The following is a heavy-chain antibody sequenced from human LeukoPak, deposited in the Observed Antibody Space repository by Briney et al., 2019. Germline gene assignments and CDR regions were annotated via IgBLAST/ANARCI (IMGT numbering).Heavy chain of an antibody. D-gene: IGHD5-12*01. V-gene: IGHV4-61*02. Sequence: SETLSLTCTVSGGSISRGSYYWNWIRQPAGKGLEWIGRIYTSGSTNYKPSLKSRVTISVDTSKNQFSLKLSSVTAAETAVYYCARQGGYEVFDYWGQGTLVTVSS. CDR3: ARQGGYEVFDY. CDR1: GGSISRGSYY. CDR2: IYTSGST. J-gene: IGHJ4*02.